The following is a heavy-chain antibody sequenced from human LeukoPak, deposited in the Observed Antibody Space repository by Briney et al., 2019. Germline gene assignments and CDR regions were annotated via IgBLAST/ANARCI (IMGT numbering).Heavy chain of an antibody. CDR2: ISSSSSYI. J-gene: IGHJ4*02. V-gene: IGHV3-21*01. CDR1: RFILSSHS. Sequence: GGSLRLSCAASRFILSSHSMNWVRQAPGQGLEWVSSISSSSSYIYYPDSVKGRFTISRDNARNSLYLQMNSLRAEDTAVYYCARAAENYGGRFDSRGQGTLVTVSS. D-gene: IGHD3-16*01. CDR3: ARAAENYGGRFDS.